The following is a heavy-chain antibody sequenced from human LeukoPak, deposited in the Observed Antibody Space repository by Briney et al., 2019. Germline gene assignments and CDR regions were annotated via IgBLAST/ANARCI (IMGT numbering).Heavy chain of an antibody. CDR3: ARGYYDSSGYYYFDY. Sequence: PSETLSLTCAVYGGSLSGYYWNWIRQPPGKGLEWIGEINHRGSTNYNPSLKSRVTISVDTSKNQFSLKLSSVTAADTAVYYCARGYYDSSGYYYFDYWGQGTLVTVSS. CDR1: GGSLSGYY. D-gene: IGHD3-22*01. CDR2: INHRGST. V-gene: IGHV4-34*01. J-gene: IGHJ4*02.